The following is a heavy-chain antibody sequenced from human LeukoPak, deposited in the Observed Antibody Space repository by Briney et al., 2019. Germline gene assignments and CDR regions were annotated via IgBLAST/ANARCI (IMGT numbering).Heavy chain of an antibody. D-gene: IGHD6-19*01. Sequence: PSETLSLTCNVSGASMSNYYWVWIRQPPGKGLEWIGSIYHSGTTYSGSTYYNPSLKSRVTISVDTSKNQFSLKLSSVTAADTAVYYCAREGGPNQWLPLDYWGQGTLVTVSS. V-gene: IGHV4-39*07. J-gene: IGHJ4*02. CDR2: IYHSGTTYSGST. CDR3: AREGGPNQWLPLDY. CDR1: GASMSNYY.